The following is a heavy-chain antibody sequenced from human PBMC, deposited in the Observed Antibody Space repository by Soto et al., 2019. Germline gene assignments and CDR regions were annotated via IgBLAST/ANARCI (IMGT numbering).Heavy chain of an antibody. D-gene: IGHD6-19*01. CDR1: GFTFSSYG. CDR3: AKDLPAYSSGWPSEFYGMDV. J-gene: IGHJ6*04. Sequence: GGSLRLSCAASGFTFSSYGMHWVRQAPGKGLEWVAVISYDGSNKYYADSVKGRFTISRDNSKNTLYLQMNSLRAEDTAVYYCAKDLPAYSSGWPSEFYGMDVWGKGTTVTVSS. CDR2: ISYDGSNK. V-gene: IGHV3-30*18.